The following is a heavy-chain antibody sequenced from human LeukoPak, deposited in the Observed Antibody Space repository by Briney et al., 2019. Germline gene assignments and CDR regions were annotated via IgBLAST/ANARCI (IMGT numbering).Heavy chain of an antibody. D-gene: IGHD2-21*02. CDR1: GFIFSDYY. CDR3: TTDRDALRY. CDR2: IKSNSEGGTA. Sequence: GGSLRLSCAASGFIFSDYYVSWIRQAPGKGLEWVGRIKSNSEGGTADYAAPVEGRFTISRHDSESTMYLQMNSLKTEDTAVYYCTTDRDALRYWGQGTPVTVSS. V-gene: IGHV3-15*01. J-gene: IGHJ4*02.